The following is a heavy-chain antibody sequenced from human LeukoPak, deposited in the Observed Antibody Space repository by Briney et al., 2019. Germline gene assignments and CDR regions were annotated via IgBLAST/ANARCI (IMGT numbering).Heavy chain of an antibody. CDR1: GGSFSGYY. CDR2: INHSGST. V-gene: IGHV4-34*01. J-gene: IGHJ6*02. Sequence: SETLSLTCAVYGGSFSGYYWSWIRQPPGKGLEWIGEINHSGSTNYNPSLKSRVTISVDTSKNQFSLKLSSVTAADTAVYYCARRPPGRFGEFSPNYYYYGMDVWGQGTTVTVSS. D-gene: IGHD3-10*01. CDR3: ARRPPGRFGEFSPNYYYYGMDV.